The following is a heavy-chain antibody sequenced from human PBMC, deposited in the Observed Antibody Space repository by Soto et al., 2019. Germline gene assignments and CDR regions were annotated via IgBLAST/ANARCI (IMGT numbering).Heavy chain of an antibody. V-gene: IGHV1-2*02. J-gene: IGHJ5*02. CDR3: ARDGWDDSSGYYGKGGNWFDP. D-gene: IGHD3-22*01. CDR1: GYTFTGYY. CDR2: INPNSGGT. Sequence: ASVKVSCKASGYTFTGYYMHWVRQAPGQGLEWMGWINPNSGGTNSAQKFQGRVTMTRDTSISLAYMELSRLRSDDTAVDYCARDGWDDSSGYYGKGGNWFDPWGQGTLVTVSS.